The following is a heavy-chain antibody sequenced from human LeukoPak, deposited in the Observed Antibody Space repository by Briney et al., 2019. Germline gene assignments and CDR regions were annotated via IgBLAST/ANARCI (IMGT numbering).Heavy chain of an antibody. Sequence: GGTLRLSCAASGFIFSSHGMNWVRQAPGKGLEWVSGISPSGDITYYADSVKGRFTISRDNSKNTVYLQMDSLRFEDAAVYYCAKGDYFLFLWGQGTLVTVSS. CDR3: AKGDYFLFL. CDR2: ISPSGDIT. J-gene: IGHJ4*02. D-gene: IGHD2/OR15-2a*01. V-gene: IGHV3-23*01. CDR1: GFIFSSHG.